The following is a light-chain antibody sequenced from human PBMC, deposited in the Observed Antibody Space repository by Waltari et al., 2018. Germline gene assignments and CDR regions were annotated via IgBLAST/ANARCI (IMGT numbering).Light chain of an antibody. CDR1: SSDVGGYNY. CDR3: CSYAGP. J-gene: IGLJ2*01. V-gene: IGLV2-11*01. CDR2: DVT. Sequence: QSALTQPRSVSGSPGQSVAISCTGTSSDVGGYNYVSWYQQHPGKAPKRMIYDVTKRPSGVPDRCSGSKSGNTASLTISGLQADDEADYYCCSYAGPFGGGTKLTVL.